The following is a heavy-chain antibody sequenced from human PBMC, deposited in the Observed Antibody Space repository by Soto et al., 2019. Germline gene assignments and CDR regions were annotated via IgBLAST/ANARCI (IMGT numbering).Heavy chain of an antibody. V-gene: IGHV3-72*01. D-gene: IGHD3-9*01. J-gene: IGHJ4*02. CDR3: ARADILTGYAYFDY. Sequence: GGSLRLSCAASGFTFSDHYMDWVRQAPGKGLEWVGRSRNKANSYTTEYAASVKGRFTISRDYSKNSLYLQMNSLKTEDTAVYYCARADILTGYAYFDYWGQGTLVTVSS. CDR2: SRNKANSYTT. CDR1: GFTFSDHY.